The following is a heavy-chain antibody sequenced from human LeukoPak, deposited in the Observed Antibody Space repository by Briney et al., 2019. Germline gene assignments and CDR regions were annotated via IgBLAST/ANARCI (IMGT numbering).Heavy chain of an antibody. D-gene: IGHD2-15*01. CDR1: GGSISSSTYY. Sequence: SETLSLTCTVSGGSISSSTYYWGWIRQPPGKGLEWIGSIYYRGNSYYNPSLKSRVTISVDTSKNQFSLKLSSVTAADTAVYYCARDRTGGSPWFDPWGQGTLVTVST. J-gene: IGHJ5*02. CDR2: IYYRGNS. V-gene: IGHV4-39*07. CDR3: ARDRTGGSPWFDP.